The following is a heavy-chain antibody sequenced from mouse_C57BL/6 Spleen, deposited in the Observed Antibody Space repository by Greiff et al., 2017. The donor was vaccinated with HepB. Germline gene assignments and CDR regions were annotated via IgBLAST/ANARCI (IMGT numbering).Heavy chain of an antibody. V-gene: IGHV5-9-1*02. CDR3: TRVCPAEYFDV. J-gene: IGHJ1*03. CDR1: GFTFSSYA. Sequence: VQLKQSGEGLVKPGGSLKLSCAASGFTFSSYAMSWVRQTPEKRLEWVAYISSGGDYIYYADTVKGRFTISRDNARNTLYLQMSSLKSEDTAMYYCTRVCPAEYFDVWGTGTTVTVSS. CDR2: ISSGGDYI.